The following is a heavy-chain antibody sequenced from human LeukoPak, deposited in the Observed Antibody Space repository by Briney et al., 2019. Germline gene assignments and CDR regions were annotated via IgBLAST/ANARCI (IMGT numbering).Heavy chain of an antibody. Sequence: GGSLRLSCAASGFTFDDYAMHWVRQAPGKGLEWVSLISGDGGSTYYADSVKGRFTISRDNSKNSLYLQMNSLRTEDTALYYCARESESSGWYDYWGQGTLVTVSS. J-gene: IGHJ4*02. CDR2: ISGDGGST. D-gene: IGHD6-19*01. V-gene: IGHV3-43*02. CDR1: GFTFDDYA. CDR3: ARESESSGWYDY.